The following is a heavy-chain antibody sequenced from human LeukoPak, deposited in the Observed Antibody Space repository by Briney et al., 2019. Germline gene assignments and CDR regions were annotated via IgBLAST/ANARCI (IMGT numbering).Heavy chain of an antibody. V-gene: IGHV4-39*01. CDR3: AIFARYGDYVDY. Sequence: SETLSLSCTVSGGSISSSSYYWGWIRQPPGKGLEWIGSIYYSGSTYYNPSLKSRVTISVDTSKNQFSLKLSSVTAADTAVYYCAIFARYGDYVDYWGQGTLVTVSS. CDR2: IYYSGST. D-gene: IGHD4-17*01. CDR1: GGSISSSSYY. J-gene: IGHJ4*02.